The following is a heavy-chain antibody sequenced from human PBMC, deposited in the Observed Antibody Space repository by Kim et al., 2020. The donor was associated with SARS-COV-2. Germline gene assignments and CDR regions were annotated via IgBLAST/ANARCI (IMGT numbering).Heavy chain of an antibody. CDR3: ASTPGGLLSNWFDP. CDR2: IHYSGST. J-gene: IGHJ5*02. V-gene: IGHV4-39*01. D-gene: IGHD2-15*01. CDR1: GGSISSSSYY. Sequence: SETLSLTCTVSGGSISSSSYYWGWIRQPPGKGLEWIGSIHYSGSTYYNPSLKSRVTISVDTSKNQFSLKLSSVTAADTAVYYCASTPGGLLSNWFDPWG.